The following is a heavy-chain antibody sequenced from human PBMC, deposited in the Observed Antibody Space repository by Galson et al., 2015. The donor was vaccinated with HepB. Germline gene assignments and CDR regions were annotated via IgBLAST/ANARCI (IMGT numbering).Heavy chain of an antibody. CDR1: GFTVSSSF. V-gene: IGHV3-53*01. CDR3: ARGYSYGFHFDY. D-gene: IGHD5-18*01. Sequence: SLRLSCAASGFTVSSSFMSWVRQAPGKGLEWVSLTFSGGRKYYADSVKGRFTVSRDNSKNTLHLQMNSLRAEDTAVYYCARGYSYGFHFDYWGQGTLVTVSS. CDR2: TFSGGRK. J-gene: IGHJ4*02.